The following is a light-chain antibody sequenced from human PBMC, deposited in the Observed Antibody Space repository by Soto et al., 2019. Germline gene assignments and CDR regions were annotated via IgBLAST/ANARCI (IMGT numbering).Light chain of an antibody. Sequence: EIVLTQSPGTLSLSPGERATISCRASQSVSSSYLAWNQQKTGQAPRLLIYGASSRATGIQNRFSGSGSGTVFTFAIIRLEPEDFAVYYCQQYGSSPRTFGQGTKVDIK. CDR3: QQYGSSPRT. J-gene: IGKJ1*01. CDR1: QSVSSSY. V-gene: IGKV3-20*01. CDR2: GAS.